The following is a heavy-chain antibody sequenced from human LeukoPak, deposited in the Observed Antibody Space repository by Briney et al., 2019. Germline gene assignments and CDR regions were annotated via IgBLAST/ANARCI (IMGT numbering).Heavy chain of an antibody. Sequence: SGPALVKPTQTLTLTCPFPGFSLSTSAMCVSWIRQPSGKALEWLALIDWGDGKYYRTSLRTRLTISKDTSKNQVVLTRTNMDPVDAATYYCARIKEKGEVSDYWGQGTLVTVSS. J-gene: IGHJ4*02. CDR2: IDWGDGK. D-gene: IGHD3-10*01. CDR1: GFSLSTSAMC. CDR3: ARIKEKGEVSDY. V-gene: IGHV2-70*01.